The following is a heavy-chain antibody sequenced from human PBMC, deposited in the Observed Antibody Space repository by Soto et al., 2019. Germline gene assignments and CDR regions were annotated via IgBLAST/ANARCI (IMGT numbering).Heavy chain of an antibody. Sequence: PGVSLRISCKGAGYSFISYWSGWMSKMHGKGLEWMGIIYPGDSDTRYSPSFQGQVTISADKSISTAYLQWSSLKASDTAMYYCARLGSPAVAGTPWSYYYYYGMDVWGQGTTVTVSS. CDR1: GYSFISYW. D-gene: IGHD6-19*01. V-gene: IGHV5-51*01. CDR2: IYPGDSDT. J-gene: IGHJ6*02. CDR3: ARLGSPAVAGTPWSYYYYYGMDV.